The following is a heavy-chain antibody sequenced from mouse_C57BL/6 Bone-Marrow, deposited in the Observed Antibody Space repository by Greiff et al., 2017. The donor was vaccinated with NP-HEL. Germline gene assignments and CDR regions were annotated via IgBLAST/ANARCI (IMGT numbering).Heavy chain of an antibody. CDR1: GYAFTNYL. J-gene: IGHJ4*01. CDR3: AKLRRSYYYAMDY. D-gene: IGHD2-4*01. Sequence: QVQLKQSGAELVRPGTSVKVSCKASGYAFTNYLIEWVKQRPGQGLEWIGVINPGSGGTNYNEKFKGKATLTADKSSSTAYMQLSSLTSEDSAVYFCAKLRRSYYYAMDYWGQGTSVTVSS. V-gene: IGHV1-54*01. CDR2: INPGSGGT.